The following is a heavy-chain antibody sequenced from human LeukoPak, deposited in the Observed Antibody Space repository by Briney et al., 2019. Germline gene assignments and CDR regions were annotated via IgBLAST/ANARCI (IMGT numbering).Heavy chain of an antibody. V-gene: IGHV4-4*07. J-gene: IGHJ4*02. CDR2: IYNSGST. CDR1: GGSITSYY. CDR3: ARVGDYALKD. D-gene: IGHD3-16*01. Sequence: PSETLSLTCTVSGGSITSYYWSWIRQPAGKGLEWIGRIYNSGSTNYNPSLKSRVTMSVDASKNQFSLKLSSVTAADTAVYYWARVGDYALKDWGQGTLVTVSS.